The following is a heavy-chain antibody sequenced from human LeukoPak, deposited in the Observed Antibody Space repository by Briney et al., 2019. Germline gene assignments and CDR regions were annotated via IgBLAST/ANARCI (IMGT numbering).Heavy chain of an antibody. D-gene: IGHD3-22*01. J-gene: IGHJ4*02. V-gene: IGHV3-23*01. Sequence: PGGSLRLPCAASGFTYSNYAMTWVRQAPGKGLEWVSSISSGGHSTYYAGSVKGRFTISRDHSKNTLYLQMNGLRAEDTAVYYCARDVTSSGYYKSFDYWAQGTLVTVSS. CDR3: ARDVTSSGYYKSFDY. CDR2: ISSGGHST. CDR1: GFTYSNYA.